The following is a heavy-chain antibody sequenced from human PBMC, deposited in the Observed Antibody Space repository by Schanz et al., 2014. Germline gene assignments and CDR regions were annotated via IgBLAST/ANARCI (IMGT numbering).Heavy chain of an antibody. J-gene: IGHJ4*02. Sequence: QVQLQESGPGLVKPSETLSLTCTVSGDSVNSNYWNWIRQSPGRGLEWIGHFYNPGSTNYNPSLKSRPTISKAPPPNQVPLKRTSVPAADTAVYFCARNKYTSGWYYFDYWGQGVLVTVSS. CDR1: GDSVNSNY. CDR2: FYNPGST. D-gene: IGHD6-19*01. V-gene: IGHV4-59*08. CDR3: ARNKYTSGWYYFDY.